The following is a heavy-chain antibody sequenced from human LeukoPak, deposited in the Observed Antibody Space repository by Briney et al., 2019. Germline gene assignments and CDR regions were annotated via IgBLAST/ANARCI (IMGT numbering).Heavy chain of an antibody. Sequence: PGGFLRLSCAASGFTFDDYGMSWVRQAPGKGLEWVSGINWNGGSTSYADSVKGRFTISRDNAKNSLYLQMNSLRAEDTALYYCARDTIWDDSSDYWGQGTLVTVSS. CDR2: INWNGGST. CDR3: ARDTIWDDSSDY. J-gene: IGHJ4*02. CDR1: GFTFDDYG. V-gene: IGHV3-20*04. D-gene: IGHD3-22*01.